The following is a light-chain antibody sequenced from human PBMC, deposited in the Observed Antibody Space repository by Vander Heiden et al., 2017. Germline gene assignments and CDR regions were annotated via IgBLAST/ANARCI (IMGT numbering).Light chain of an antibody. CDR2: DAS. J-gene: IGKJ5*01. CDR3: QQRSNWRIT. Sequence: IVLTQSPATLSFSPGERATLSFRASQSVSSYLAWYQQKPGQAPRLLIYDASNRATGIPARFSGSGSGTDFTLTISSLEPEDFAVYYCQQRSNWRITFGQGTRLEIK. CDR1: QSVSSY. V-gene: IGKV3-11*01.